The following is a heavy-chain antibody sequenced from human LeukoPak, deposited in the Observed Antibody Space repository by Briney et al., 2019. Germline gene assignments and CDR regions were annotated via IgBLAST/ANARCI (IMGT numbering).Heavy chain of an antibody. CDR1: GGTFSSYA. CDR2: IIPIFGTA. Sequence: SVKVSCKASGGTFSSYAISWVRQAPGQGLEWMGGIIPIFGTANYAQKFQGRVTMTEDTSTDTAYMELSSLRSEDTAVYYCATDITIFGVVSSDAFDIWGQGTMVTVSS. V-gene: IGHV1-69*06. D-gene: IGHD3-3*01. CDR3: ATDITIFGVVSSDAFDI. J-gene: IGHJ3*02.